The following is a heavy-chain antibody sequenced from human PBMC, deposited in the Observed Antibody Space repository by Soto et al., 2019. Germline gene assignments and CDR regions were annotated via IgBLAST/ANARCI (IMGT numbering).Heavy chain of an antibody. CDR1: GGSFSGYY. D-gene: IGHD1-1*01. CDR2: IYYSGST. Sequence: PSETLSLTCAVYGGSFSGYYWTWIRQPPGKGLEWIGYIYYSGSTNYNPSLKSRVTISVDTSKNQFSLKLSSVTAADTAVYYCARLEGLNYYSGMDVWSQGTTVTVSS. J-gene: IGHJ6*02. CDR3: ARLEGLNYYSGMDV. V-gene: IGHV4-59*01.